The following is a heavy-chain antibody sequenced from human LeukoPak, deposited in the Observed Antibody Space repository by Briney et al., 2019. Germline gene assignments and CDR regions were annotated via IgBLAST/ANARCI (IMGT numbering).Heavy chain of an antibody. D-gene: IGHD2-8*01. J-gene: IGHJ4*02. Sequence: PGGSLRLSCAASGFSFSRYSMNWVRQAPGKGLEWVSYISSGSSTIYYADSVQGRFTISRDNAKNSLYLQMNSLRDEDTVVYYCARDRAYGDYWGQGTLVTVSS. CDR1: GFSFSRYS. V-gene: IGHV3-48*02. CDR3: ARDRAYGDY. CDR2: ISSGSSTI.